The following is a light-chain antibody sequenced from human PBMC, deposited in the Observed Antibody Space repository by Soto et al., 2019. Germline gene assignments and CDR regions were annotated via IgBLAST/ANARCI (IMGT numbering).Light chain of an antibody. V-gene: IGLV2-8*01. CDR1: SSDVGSSNY. J-gene: IGLJ2*01. CDR2: EVS. CDR3: SSYAGSNNVL. Sequence: QSALTQPPSASGSPGQSVTISCTGTSSDVGSSNYLSWYQQHPGKAPKLMIYEVSKRPSGVPDRFSGSRSGNTASLTVSGLKGEDEADYYCSSYAGSNNVLFGGGTKLTVL.